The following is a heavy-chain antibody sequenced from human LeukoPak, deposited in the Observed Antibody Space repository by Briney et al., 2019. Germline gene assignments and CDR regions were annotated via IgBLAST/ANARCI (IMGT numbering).Heavy chain of an antibody. D-gene: IGHD3-10*01. CDR1: GYTFTGYY. CDR2: INPNSGGT. Sequence: ASVKVSCKASGYTFTGYYMHWVRQAPGQGLEWMGWINPNSGGTNYAQKFQGRVTMTRDTSISTAYMELSRLRSDDTAVYYCAREIWFGELLFDYWGQGTLVTVPS. V-gene: IGHV1-2*02. CDR3: AREIWFGELLFDY. J-gene: IGHJ4*02.